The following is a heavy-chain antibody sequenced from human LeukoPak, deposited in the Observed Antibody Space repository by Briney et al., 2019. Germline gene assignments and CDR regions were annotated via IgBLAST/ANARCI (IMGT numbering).Heavy chain of an antibody. CDR3: ASTMVRGVIGDYFDY. V-gene: IGHV4-30-4*01. J-gene: IGHJ4*02. Sequence: PSQTLSLTCTVSGGSISSGDYYWSWIRQPPGKGLEWIGYIYYSGSTYYNPSLKSRVTISVDASKNQFSLKLSSVTAADTAAYYCASTMVRGVIGDYFDYWGQGTLVTVSS. D-gene: IGHD3-10*01. CDR2: IYYSGST. CDR1: GGSISSGDYY.